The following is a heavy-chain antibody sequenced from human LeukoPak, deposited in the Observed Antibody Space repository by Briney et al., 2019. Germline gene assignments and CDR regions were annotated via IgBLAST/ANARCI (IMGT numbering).Heavy chain of an antibody. J-gene: IGHJ6*02. V-gene: IGHV3-7*03. D-gene: IGHD2/OR15-2a*01. CDR3: AKDLSFEGVTYYYYYYGMDV. CDR2: IKQDGSEK. Sequence: GGSLRLSCAASGFTFSSYWVSWVRQAPGKGLEWVANIKQDGSEKYYVDSVKGRFTISRDNAKNSLYLQMNSLRAEDTAVYYCAKDLSFEGVTYYYYYYGMDVWGQGTTVTVSS. CDR1: GFTFSSYW.